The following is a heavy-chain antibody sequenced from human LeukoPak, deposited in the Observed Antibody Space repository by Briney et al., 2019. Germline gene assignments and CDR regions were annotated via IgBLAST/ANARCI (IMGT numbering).Heavy chain of an antibody. CDR3: ARGLEDYYDSSGKATNWFDP. D-gene: IGHD3-22*01. V-gene: IGHV4-39*01. J-gene: IGHJ5*02. CDR1: GGSISSSSYS. CDR2: IYYSGST. Sequence: SETLSLTCTVSGGSISSSSYSWGWIRQPPGKGLEWIGSIYYSGSTYYNPSLKSRVTISVDTSKNQFSLKRNSVTAADTAVYYCARGLEDYYDSSGKATNWFDPWGQGTLVTVSS.